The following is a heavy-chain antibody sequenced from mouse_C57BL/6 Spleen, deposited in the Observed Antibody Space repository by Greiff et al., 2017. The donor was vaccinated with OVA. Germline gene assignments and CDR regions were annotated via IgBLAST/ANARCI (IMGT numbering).Heavy chain of an antibody. V-gene: IGHV1-50*01. Sequence: QVHVKQPGAELVKPGASVKLSCKASGYTFTSYWMQWVKQRPGQGLEWIGEIDPSDSYTNYHQKFKGKATLTVDTSSSTAYMQLSSLTSEDSAVYYCARWLLPYYFDYWGQGTTLTVSS. J-gene: IGHJ2*01. CDR3: ARWLLPYYFDY. D-gene: IGHD2-3*01. CDR1: GYTFTSYW. CDR2: IDPSDSYT.